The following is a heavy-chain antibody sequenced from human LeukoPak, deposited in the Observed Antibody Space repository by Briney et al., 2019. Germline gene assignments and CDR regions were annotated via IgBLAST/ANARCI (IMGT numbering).Heavy chain of an antibody. Sequence: GASVKVSCKASGYTFTGYYMHRVRQAPGQGLEWMGWINPNSGGTNYAQKFQGRVTMTRDTSISTAYMELSRLRSDDTAVYYCARLYYYDSSGYYYLAYWGQGTLVTVSS. J-gene: IGHJ4*02. CDR1: GYTFTGYY. CDR2: INPNSGGT. CDR3: ARLYYYDSSGYYYLAY. V-gene: IGHV1-2*02. D-gene: IGHD3-22*01.